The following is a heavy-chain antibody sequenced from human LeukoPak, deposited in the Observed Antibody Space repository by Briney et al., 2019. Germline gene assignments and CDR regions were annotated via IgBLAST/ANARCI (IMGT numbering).Heavy chain of an antibody. CDR1: GGSISSSYY. J-gene: IGHJ3*02. V-gene: IGHV4-39*01. Sequence: SETLSLTCTVSGGSISSSYYWGWIRQPPGKGLEWIGSIYYSGSTYYNPSLKSRVTISVDTSKNQFSLKLSSVTAADTAVYYCARINGVVLHPSGLVVPAAAGAFDIWGQGTMVTVSS. CDR2: IYYSGST. CDR3: ARINGVVLHPSGLVVPAAAGAFDI. D-gene: IGHD2-2*01.